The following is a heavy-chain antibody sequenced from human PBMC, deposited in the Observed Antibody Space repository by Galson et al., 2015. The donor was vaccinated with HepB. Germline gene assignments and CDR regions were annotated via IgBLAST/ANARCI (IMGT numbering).Heavy chain of an antibody. CDR1: GFTFSSYG. D-gene: IGHD1-7*01. J-gene: IGHJ6*03. CDR2: ISYDGSNK. CDR3: AKDGTTDYYYMDV. Sequence: SLRLSCAASGFTFSSYGMHWVRQAPGKGLEWVALISYDGSNKHYADSVKGRFTISRDNSKNTLYLQMNSLRAEDTAVYYCAKDGTTDYYYMDVWGKGTTVTVTS. V-gene: IGHV3-30*18.